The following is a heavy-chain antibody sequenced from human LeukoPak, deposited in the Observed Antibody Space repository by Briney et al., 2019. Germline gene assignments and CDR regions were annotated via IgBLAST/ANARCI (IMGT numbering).Heavy chain of an antibody. J-gene: IGHJ4*02. V-gene: IGHV3-23*01. Sequence: GGSLRLSCAASGLTVSSYAISWVRQVPGKGLEWVSGISGSGGSTTYYADSVKGRFTISRDNSKNTLYLQMNSLRADDTAVYYCAKGWWLDYWGQGTPVTVSS. CDR2: ISGSGGST. CDR3: AKGWWLDY. D-gene: IGHD2-15*01. CDR1: GLTVSSYA.